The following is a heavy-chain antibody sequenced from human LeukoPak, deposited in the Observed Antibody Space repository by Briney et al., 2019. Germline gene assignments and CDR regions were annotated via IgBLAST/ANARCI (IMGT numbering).Heavy chain of an antibody. J-gene: IGHJ3*02. D-gene: IGHD3-10*01. CDR3: ASRLTDYGSGSYYRAFDI. CDR1: GGTFSSYA. CDR2: INPIFGTA. Sequence: SVKVSCKASGGTFSSYAISWVRQAPGQGLEWMGGINPIFGTANYAQKFQGRVTITADESTSTAYMELSSLRSEDTAVYYCASRLTDYGSGSYYRAFDIWGQGTMVTVSS. V-gene: IGHV1-69*01.